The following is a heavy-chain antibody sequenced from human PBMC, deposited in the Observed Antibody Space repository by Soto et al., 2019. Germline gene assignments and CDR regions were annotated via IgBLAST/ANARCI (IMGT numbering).Heavy chain of an antibody. J-gene: IGHJ4*02. D-gene: IGHD3-22*01. CDR2: ISWNSGKI. Sequence: EMHLVESGGGLVQPGRSLTISWSASGFTFEDNAMHWVRQAPGKDLEWITGISWNSGKIIYADSVKGRFTISRDNPKNTLYLQMNSLRPEDTALYDCAKMVTWDSSGYYQGGFDCWGQGTLVTVSS. CDR3: AKMVTWDSSGYYQGGFDC. CDR1: GFTFEDNA. V-gene: IGHV3-9*01.